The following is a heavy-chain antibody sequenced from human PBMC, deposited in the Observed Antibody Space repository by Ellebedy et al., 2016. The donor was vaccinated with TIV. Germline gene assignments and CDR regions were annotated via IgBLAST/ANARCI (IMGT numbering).Heavy chain of an antibody. Sequence: GGSLRLSXAASGFTFSSYGMHWVRQAPGKGLEWVAVIWYDGSNKYYADSVKGRFAISRDNSKNTLYLQMNSLRAEDTAVYYCATLNGGISDYYYYYGMDVWGQGTTVTVSS. CDR1: GFTFSSYG. J-gene: IGHJ6*02. D-gene: IGHD4-23*01. CDR2: IWYDGSNK. CDR3: ATLNGGISDYYYYYGMDV. V-gene: IGHV3-33*01.